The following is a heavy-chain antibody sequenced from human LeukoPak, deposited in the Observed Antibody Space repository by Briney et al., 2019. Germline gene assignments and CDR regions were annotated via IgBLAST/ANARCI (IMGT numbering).Heavy chain of an antibody. CDR1: GGSVSSGSYY. D-gene: IGHD1-26*01. V-gene: IGHV4-61*01. CDR3: ARGSYSGSWYFDY. Sequence: SETLSLTCSVSGGSVSSGSYYWSWIRQSPGRGLGWVGYMYYSGSTNYSPSLKSRVTISRDTSKNQFSLRLSSVTAADTAIYYYARGSYSGSWYFDYWGQGTLVTISS. CDR2: MYYSGST. J-gene: IGHJ4*02.